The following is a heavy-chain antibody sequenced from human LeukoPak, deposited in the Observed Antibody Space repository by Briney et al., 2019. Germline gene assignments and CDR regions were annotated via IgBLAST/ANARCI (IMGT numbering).Heavy chain of an antibody. CDR2: ISGSASST. CDR1: GFTFSNYA. J-gene: IGHJ4*02. CDR3: AKSLGYSSGWSDDY. V-gene: IGHV3-23*01. Sequence: PGGSLRLSCAASGFTFSNYAMSWVRQAPGKGLEWVSAISGSASSTYHADSVKGRFTISRDNSKNTLDLQMNSLRAEDTAVYYCAKSLGYSSGWSDDYWGQGTLVTVSS. D-gene: IGHD6-19*01.